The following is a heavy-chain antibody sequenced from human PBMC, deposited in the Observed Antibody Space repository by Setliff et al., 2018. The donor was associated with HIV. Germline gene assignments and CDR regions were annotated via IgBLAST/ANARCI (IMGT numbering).Heavy chain of an antibody. D-gene: IGHD2-15*01. J-gene: IGHJ6*02. CDR1: GYTFTSYW. CDR2: IYPGDSDT. Sequence: PGKSLKISCKVSGYTFTSYWIAWVRQMPGKGLEWMGIIYPGDSDTRYSPSFQGQVTISADKSITTAYLQCSSLKASDTAMYYCARLGGICSGGSCTALAYTMDVWGQGTTVTVSS. V-gene: IGHV5-51*03. CDR3: ARLGGICSGGSCTALAYTMDV.